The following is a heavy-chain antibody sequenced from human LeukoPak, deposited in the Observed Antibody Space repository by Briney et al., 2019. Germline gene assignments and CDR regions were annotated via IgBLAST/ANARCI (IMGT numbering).Heavy chain of an antibody. CDR1: GFPFSSYG. D-gene: IGHD3-10*01. J-gene: IGHJ3*02. CDR3: ANRRGLDAFDI. Sequence: GGSLRLSCAASGFPFSSYGMHWVRQAPGKGLEWVAVISYDGSNKYYADSVKGRFTISRDNSKNTLYLQMNILRAEDTAVYYCANRRGLDAFDIWGQGTMVTVSS. CDR2: ISYDGSNK. V-gene: IGHV3-30*18.